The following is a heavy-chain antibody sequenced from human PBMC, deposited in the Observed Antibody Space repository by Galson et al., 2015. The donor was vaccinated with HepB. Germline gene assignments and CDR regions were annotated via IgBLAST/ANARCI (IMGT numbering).Heavy chain of an antibody. V-gene: IGHV3-33*01. D-gene: IGHD2-15*01. CDR3: ARDFLSRGGPQLDP. Sequence: SLRLSCAASGFTFSNHAMHWVRQAPGKGLEWVAFIWYDGSNKDYADSVKGRFTISRDNSVNTVYLQMNSLRAEDTALYYCARDFLSRGGPQLDPWGQGTLVTVSS. CDR2: IWYDGSNK. CDR1: GFTFSNHA. J-gene: IGHJ5*02.